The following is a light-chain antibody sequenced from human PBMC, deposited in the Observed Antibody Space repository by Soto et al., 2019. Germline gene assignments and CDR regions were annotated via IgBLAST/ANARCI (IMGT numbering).Light chain of an antibody. CDR1: KSVLYSSNNKKY. Sequence: DIVMAQSPDSLAVSLGEEATINCKSSKSVLYSSNNKKYLAWYQQKPGQPPKXXXYWASTRESGVPDRFSGSGSGADFALTISSLQAEDLAVYYCQQYYSTTLTFGGGTKVDIK. CDR2: WAS. V-gene: IGKV4-1*01. CDR3: QQYYSTTLT. J-gene: IGKJ4*01.